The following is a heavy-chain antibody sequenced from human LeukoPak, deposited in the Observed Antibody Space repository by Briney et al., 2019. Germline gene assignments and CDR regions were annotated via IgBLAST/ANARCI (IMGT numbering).Heavy chain of an antibody. D-gene: IGHD1-26*01. V-gene: IGHV3-23*01. CDR1: GFTFSSYA. J-gene: IGHJ4*02. Sequence: WGSLRLSCAASGFTFSSYAMSWVRQAPGKGLEWVSAISHSGGSTYYADSVKGRFTISRDNSKNTLYLQMNSLRAEDTAVYYCAKSPHSGRYTDYWGQGTLVAVSS. CDR2: ISHSGGST. CDR3: AKSPHSGRYTDY.